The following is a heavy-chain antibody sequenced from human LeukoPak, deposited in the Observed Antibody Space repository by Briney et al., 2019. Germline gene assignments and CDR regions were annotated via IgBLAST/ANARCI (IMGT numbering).Heavy chain of an antibody. CDR2: IYYSGST. CDR3: ARAAYSGSYHSDY. D-gene: IGHD1-26*01. Sequence: SETLSLTCTVSGGSISSYYWSWIRQPPGKGLEWIGYIYYSGSTNYNPSLKSRVTISVDTSKNQFSLKLSSVTAADTAVYYCARAAYSGSYHSDYWGQGALVTVSS. J-gene: IGHJ4*02. V-gene: IGHV4-59*01. CDR1: GGSISSYY.